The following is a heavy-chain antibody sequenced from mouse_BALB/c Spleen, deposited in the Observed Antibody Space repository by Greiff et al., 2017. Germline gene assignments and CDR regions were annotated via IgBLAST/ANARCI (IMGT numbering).Heavy chain of an antibody. CDR2: IRLKSNNYAT. Sequence: EVMLVESGGGLVQPGGSMKISCVASGFTFSNYWMNWVRQSPEKGLEWVAEIRLKSNNYATHYAESVKGRFNISRDDSKSSVYLQMNNLRAEDTGIYYCTAGYYYGSSYVGAIAYWGQGTLVTVSA. CDR3: TAGYYYGSSYVGAIAY. CDR1: GFTFSNYW. D-gene: IGHD1-1*01. J-gene: IGHJ3*01. V-gene: IGHV6-6*02.